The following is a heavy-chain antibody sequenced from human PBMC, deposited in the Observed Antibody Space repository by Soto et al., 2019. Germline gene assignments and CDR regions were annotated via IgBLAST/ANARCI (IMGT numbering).Heavy chain of an antibody. CDR3: ALNIAAPGVFDI. Sequence: XSVQCCCRASVYMLPRYYMHWVRLAPGQGLEWMGWINPNSGGTNDAQKFQGRVTIRRDTSISTAYIEPSRLSSDGTAVYYCALNIAAPGVFDIWHQGPIVTLSS. CDR1: VYMLPRYY. D-gene: IGHD6-13*01. V-gene: IGHV1-2*02. CDR2: INPNSGGT. J-gene: IGHJ3*02.